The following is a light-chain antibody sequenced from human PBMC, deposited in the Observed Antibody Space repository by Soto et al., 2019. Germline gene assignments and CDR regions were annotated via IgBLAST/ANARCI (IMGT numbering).Light chain of an antibody. CDR2: GTS. V-gene: IGKV3-20*01. CDR3: QQYDSSSWT. CDR1: QSVSSSY. J-gene: IGKJ1*01. Sequence: EIVLTQSPGTLSLSPGERATLSCRASQSVSSSYLAWYQQKPGQAPRLLIYGTSSRATAIPDRFSGSGSGTDFTLTISRLEPEDFAVYYCQQYDSSSWTFGQGTKVEIK.